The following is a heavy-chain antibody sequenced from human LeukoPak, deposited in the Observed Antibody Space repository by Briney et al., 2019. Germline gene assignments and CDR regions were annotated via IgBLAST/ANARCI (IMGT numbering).Heavy chain of an antibody. CDR1: GGSFSGYY. D-gene: IGHD2-2*01. CDR2: INHSGST. Sequence: SETLSLTCAVYGGSFSGYYWSWIRQPPGKGLEWIGEINHSGSTNYNPSLKSRVTISVDTSKNQFSLKLSSVTAADTAVYYCAKVGIPAATRSWFDPWGQGTLVTVSS. CDR3: AKVGIPAATRSWFDP. V-gene: IGHV4-34*01. J-gene: IGHJ5*02.